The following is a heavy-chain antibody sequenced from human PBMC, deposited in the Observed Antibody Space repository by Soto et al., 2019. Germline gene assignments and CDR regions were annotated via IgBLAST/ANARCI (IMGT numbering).Heavy chain of an antibody. V-gene: IGHV3-48*02. CDR1: GFTFSSYS. CDR2: ISSSSSTI. J-gene: IGHJ6*02. Sequence: PGGSLRLSCAAPGFTFSSYSMNWVRQAPGKGLEWVSYISSSSSTIYYADSVKGRFTISRDNAKNSLYLQMNSLRDEDTAVYYSARDGYSYGYFSYYYYGMDVWGQGTTVTVSS. CDR3: ARDGYSYGYFSYYYYGMDV. D-gene: IGHD5-18*01.